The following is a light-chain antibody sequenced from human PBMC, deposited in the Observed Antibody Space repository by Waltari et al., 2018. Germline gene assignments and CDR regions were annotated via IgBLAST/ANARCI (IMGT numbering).Light chain of an antibody. CDR3: SSYAGTNTFLI. V-gene: IGLV2-8*01. CDR1: SSDVGGYDF. J-gene: IGLJ2*01. CDR2: EVS. Sequence: QSALTQPPSASGSPGQSVTISCTGTSSDVGGYDFVSWYQHHPGKPPKLLIFEVSKRPSGFPDRFSGSKSGTTASLSVSGLQAEDEADYYCSSYAGTNTFLIFGGGTKLTV.